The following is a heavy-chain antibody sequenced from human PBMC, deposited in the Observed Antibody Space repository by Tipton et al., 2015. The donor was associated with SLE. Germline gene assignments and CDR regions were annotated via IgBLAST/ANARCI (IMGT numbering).Heavy chain of an antibody. CDR3: AREGVVYALDY. CDR2: ISSSGSTI. D-gene: IGHD2-8*02. Sequence: SLRLSCAASGFTFSSYEMNWVRQAPGKGLEWVSYISSSGSTIYYADSVKGRFTISRDNAKNSLYLQMNSLRAEGTAVYYCAREGVVYALDYWGQGTLVTFAS. J-gene: IGHJ4*02. CDR1: GFTFSSYE. V-gene: IGHV3-48*03.